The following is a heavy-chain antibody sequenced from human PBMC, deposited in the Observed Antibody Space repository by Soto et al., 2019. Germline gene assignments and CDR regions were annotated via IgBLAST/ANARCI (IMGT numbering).Heavy chain of an antibody. CDR2: IKQDGSEK. V-gene: IGHV3-7*05. Sequence: EVQLVESGGGLVQPGGSLRLSCADSGFMFIAYEMNVFRQAPGKGLEWVANIKQDGSEKWYVGSVQGRFTISRDNAKNSLYQQMNSLRDEDTALYFCATGGKWLDFESWGQGTLVTVSS. D-gene: IGHD6-19*01. CDR1: GFMFIAYE. CDR3: ATGGKWLDFES. J-gene: IGHJ4*02.